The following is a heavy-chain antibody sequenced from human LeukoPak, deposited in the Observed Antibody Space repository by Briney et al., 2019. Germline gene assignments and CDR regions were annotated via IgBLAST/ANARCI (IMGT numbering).Heavy chain of an antibody. D-gene: IGHD3-9*01. V-gene: IGHV3-23*01. J-gene: IGHJ4*02. CDR3: AKGSHYDILTGYCYFDY. Sequence: PGGSLRLSCAASGFTFSSYAMSWVRQAPGKGLEWVSAISGSGGSTYYADSVKGRFTISRDNSKNTLYLQMNSLRAEDTAVYYCAKGSHYDILTGYCYFDYWGQGTLVTVSS. CDR2: ISGSGGST. CDR1: GFTFSSYA.